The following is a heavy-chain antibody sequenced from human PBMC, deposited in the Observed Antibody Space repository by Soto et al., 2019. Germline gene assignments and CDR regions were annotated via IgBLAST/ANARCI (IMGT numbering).Heavy chain of an antibody. CDR2: IYYSGST. CDR1: GGSISSGDYY. CDR3: ARTVEDIYYGSGSYYNAKNWFDP. V-gene: IGHV4-30-4*01. Sequence: SETLSLTCTVSGGSISSGDYYWSWIRQPPGKGLEWIGYIYYSGSTYYNPSLKSRVTISVDTSKNQFSLKLSSVTAADTAVYYCARTVEDIYYGSGSYYNAKNWFDPWGQGTLVTVSS. J-gene: IGHJ5*02. D-gene: IGHD3-10*01.